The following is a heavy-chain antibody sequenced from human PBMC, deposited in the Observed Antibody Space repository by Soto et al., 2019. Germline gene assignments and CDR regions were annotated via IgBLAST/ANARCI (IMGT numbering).Heavy chain of an antibody. CDR1: GFSLSTTGVA. V-gene: IGHV2-5*02. J-gene: IGHJ6*02. CDR3: AHRLGGSIYGMDV. D-gene: IGHD1-26*01. CDR2: IYWDNDK. Sequence: QITLKESGPTLVKPTQTLTLTCTFSGFSLSTTGVAVGWIRQPPGKALEWLAVIYWDNDKRYSPSLKSRLTXTXDXXKNHVLLTVTTVDPVDTATYYCAHRLGGSIYGMDVWGQGTTVTVSS.